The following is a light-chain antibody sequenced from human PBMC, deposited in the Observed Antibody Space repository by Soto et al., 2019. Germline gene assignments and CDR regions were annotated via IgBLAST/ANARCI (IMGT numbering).Light chain of an antibody. CDR1: QSINRW. Sequence: DIQMTQSPSTLSASVGDRVAITCRASQSINRWLAWYQQKPGRAPKLLIYDASSWESGVPSRFSGSGSGTECTLTISRLQPDDFATYHCQQYNSYPWTFGQGTKVELK. CDR3: QQYNSYPWT. J-gene: IGKJ1*01. CDR2: DAS. V-gene: IGKV1-5*01.